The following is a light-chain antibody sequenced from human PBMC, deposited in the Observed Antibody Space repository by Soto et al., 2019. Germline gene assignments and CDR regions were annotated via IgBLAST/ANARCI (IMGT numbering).Light chain of an antibody. CDR3: QQYDTYWT. CDR1: QSISNW. Sequence: DIQMTQSPSTLSASIGDRVTITCRASQSISNWLAWYQQRPGKAPKLLIYKATSLESGVPSRFSGSGSGTEFTLTICSLQPDDFANYYCQQYDTYWTFGQGTKVEI. J-gene: IGKJ1*01. V-gene: IGKV1-5*03. CDR2: KAT.